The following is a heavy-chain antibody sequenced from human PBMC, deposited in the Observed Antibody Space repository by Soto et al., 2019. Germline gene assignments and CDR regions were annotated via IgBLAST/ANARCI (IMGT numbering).Heavy chain of an antibody. Sequence: ASVKVSCKASGYTFTSYAMHWVRQAPGQRLEWMGWINAGNGNTKYSQKFQGRVTITRDTSASTAYMELSSLRSEDTAVYYCARVGRPSIVVVPAAICWFDPWGQGTLVTVSS. V-gene: IGHV1-3*01. CDR3: ARVGRPSIVVVPAAICWFDP. CDR1: GYTFTSYA. D-gene: IGHD2-2*01. CDR2: INAGNGNT. J-gene: IGHJ5*02.